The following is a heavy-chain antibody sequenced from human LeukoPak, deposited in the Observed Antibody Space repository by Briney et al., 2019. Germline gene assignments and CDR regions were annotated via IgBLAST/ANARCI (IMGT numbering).Heavy chain of an antibody. Sequence: GRSLRLSCAASGFTFSSYGMHWVRQAPGKGLEWVSVIWYDGTNKYYADSVKGRFTISRDDSKNTLYLQMNSLRAEDTAVYYCTTVRWFDPWGQGTLVTVSS. V-gene: IGHV3-33*01. CDR1: GFTFSSYG. CDR2: IWYDGTNK. J-gene: IGHJ5*02. CDR3: TTVRWFDP.